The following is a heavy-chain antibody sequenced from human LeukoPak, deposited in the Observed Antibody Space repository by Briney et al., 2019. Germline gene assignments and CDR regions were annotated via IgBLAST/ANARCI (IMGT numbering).Heavy chain of an antibody. V-gene: IGHV1-46*01. Sequence: EASVKVSCKASGYTFTSYYMHWVRQAPGQGLEWMGIINPSGGSTNYAQKFQGRVTMTRDTSTSTVYMELRSLRSDDTAVYYCARDLGPWFDPWGQGTLVTVSS. J-gene: IGHJ5*02. CDR2: INPSGGST. CDR3: ARDLGPWFDP. CDR1: GYTFTSYY.